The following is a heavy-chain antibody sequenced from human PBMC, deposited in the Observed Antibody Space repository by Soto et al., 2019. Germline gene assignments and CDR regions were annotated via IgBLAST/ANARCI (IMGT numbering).Heavy chain of an antibody. CDR2: IYYSGST. Sequence: QVQLQESGPGLVKPSQTLSLTCTVSGGSISSGGYYWSWIRQHPGQGLEWIGYIYYSGSTYYNPSLQSRVTISVDTSKNQFSLKLSSVTAADTAVYYCARGPNYDSIVFDYWGQGTLVTVSS. CDR3: ARGPNYDSIVFDY. CDR1: GGSISSGGYY. V-gene: IGHV4-31*03. J-gene: IGHJ4*02. D-gene: IGHD3-22*01.